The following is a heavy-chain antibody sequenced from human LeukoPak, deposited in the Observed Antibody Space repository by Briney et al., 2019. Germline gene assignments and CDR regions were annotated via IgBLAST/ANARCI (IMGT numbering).Heavy chain of an antibody. V-gene: IGHV3-21*01. CDR2: IIKSGSHI. CDR1: GFTFSDYS. J-gene: IGHJ5*02. CDR3: ARGRGGDNSNWFDP. Sequence: GGSLRLSCAASGFTFSDYSMNWVRQAPGKGLEWVSAIIKSGSHIYYADSVKGRFTISRDNAKNSLYLQMTGLRAEDTAEYYCARGRGGDNSNWFDPWGPGTLVTVSS. D-gene: IGHD1-20*01.